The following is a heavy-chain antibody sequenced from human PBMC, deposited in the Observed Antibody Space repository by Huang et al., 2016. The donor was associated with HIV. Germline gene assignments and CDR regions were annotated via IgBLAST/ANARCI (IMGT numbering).Heavy chain of an antibody. Sequence: QVRLHQWGAGQLKPSENLSLSCAVYGGFFDGYQWPWIRQFPQKGLEWVGQVTYSPTGRTTDYNAAFGGRVTISLNTDNNQISLKLKSVTAADTAVYFCARKRGDIWSADLGGLDSWGQGTPVAVSS. CDR1: GGFFDGYQ. V-gene: IGHV4-34*01. D-gene: IGHD3-16*01. CDR2: VTYSPTGRT. CDR3: ARKRGDIWSADLGGLDS. J-gene: IGHJ4*02.